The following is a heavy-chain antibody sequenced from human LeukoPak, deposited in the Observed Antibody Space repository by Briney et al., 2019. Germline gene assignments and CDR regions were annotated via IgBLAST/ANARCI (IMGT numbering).Heavy chain of an antibody. CDR3: AREVVLMVYARKFLPFDY. CDR2: MNPNSGNT. V-gene: IGHV1-8*03. J-gene: IGHJ4*02. CDR1: GYTFTSYD. Sequence: ASVKVSCKASGYTFTSYDINWVRQATGQGLEWMGWMNPNSGNTGYAQKFQGRVTITRNTSISTAYMELSSLRSEDTAVYYCAREVVLMVYARKFLPFDYWGQGTLVTVSS. D-gene: IGHD2-8*01.